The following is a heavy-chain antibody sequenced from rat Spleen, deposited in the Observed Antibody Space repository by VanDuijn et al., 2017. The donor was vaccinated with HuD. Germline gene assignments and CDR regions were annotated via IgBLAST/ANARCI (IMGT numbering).Heavy chain of an antibody. CDR3: ATGPRILRLDWFAY. Sequence: EVQLVESGGGQVQPGRSLKLSCAASGFIFSDHYVAWVRQAPTKGLEWVAYISAGGGSTYYRDSVKGRFTTSRDNAKSTLYLQMDSLRSEDTATYYCATGPRILRLDWFAYWGQGTLVTVSS. D-gene: IGHD1-6*01. CDR2: ISAGGGST. CDR1: GFIFSDHY. J-gene: IGHJ3*01. V-gene: IGHV5-27*01.